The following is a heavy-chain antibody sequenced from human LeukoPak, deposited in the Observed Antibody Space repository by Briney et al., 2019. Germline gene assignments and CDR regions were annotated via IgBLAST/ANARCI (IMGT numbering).Heavy chain of an antibody. Sequence: TSQTLSLTCTVSGGSISSYYWSWIRQPPGKGLEWIGYIYYSGSTNYNPSLKSRVTISVDTSKNQFSLKLSSVTAADTAVYYCARVGGGSYRPYYFDYWGQGTLVTVSS. J-gene: IGHJ4*02. CDR3: ARVGGGSYRPYYFDY. V-gene: IGHV4-59*01. CDR2: IYYSGST. CDR1: GGSISSYY. D-gene: IGHD3-16*02.